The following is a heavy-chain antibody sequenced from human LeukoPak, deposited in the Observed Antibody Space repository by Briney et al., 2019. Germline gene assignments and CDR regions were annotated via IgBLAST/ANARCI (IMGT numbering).Heavy chain of an antibody. D-gene: IGHD4-23*01. J-gene: IGHJ6*02. CDR1: GFTFSAYG. CDR2: IWYDGSNK. V-gene: IGHV3-33*01. CDR3: ARVYGGNEQLTYHYYGMDV. Sequence: PGGSLRLSCVTSGFTFSAYGMHWVRQAPGKGLEWVAVIWYDGSNKYYTDSVKGRFTISRDNSKNTLYLQMNSLRAEDTAVYYCARVYGGNEQLTYHYYGMDVWGQGTTVTVSS.